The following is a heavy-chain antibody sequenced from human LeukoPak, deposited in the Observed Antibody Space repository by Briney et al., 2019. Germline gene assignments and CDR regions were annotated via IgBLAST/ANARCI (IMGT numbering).Heavy chain of an antibody. J-gene: IGHJ6*03. CDR3: ARGRRIVVVLGATRTHRDYYMDV. Sequence: SETLSLTCAVYGGSFSGYYWSWIRQPPGKGLEWIGEINHSGSTNYNPSLKSRVTISVDTSKDQFSLKLSSVTAADTAVYYCARGRRIVVVLGATRTHRDYYMDVWGKGTTVTVSS. CDR1: GGSFSGYY. CDR2: INHSGST. D-gene: IGHD2-15*01. V-gene: IGHV4-34*01.